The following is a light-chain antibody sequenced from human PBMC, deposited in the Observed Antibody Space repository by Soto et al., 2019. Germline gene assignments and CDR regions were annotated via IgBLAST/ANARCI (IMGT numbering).Light chain of an antibody. V-gene: IGLV1-44*01. CDR1: SSNIGCNT. CDR3: AAWDDSLNGAV. J-gene: IGLJ7*01. Sequence: QSVPTQPPSASGTPGQRVTSSCSGSSSNIGCNTVNWYQQLPGTAPKLLIYSNNQRPSGVPDRSSGSKSGTSASLAISGLQSEDEADYYCAAWDDSLNGAVFGGGTQLTVL. CDR2: SNN.